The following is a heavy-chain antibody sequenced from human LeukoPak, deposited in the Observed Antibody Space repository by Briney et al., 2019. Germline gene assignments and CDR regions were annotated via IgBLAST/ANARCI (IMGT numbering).Heavy chain of an antibody. CDR3: ARDGAVIAAAANAFDI. J-gene: IGHJ3*02. V-gene: IGHV4-39*07. CDR1: GGSISSSSYY. Sequence: PSETLSLTCTVSGGSISSSSYYWGWIRQPPGKGLEWIGSAFYSGSTYDNPSLKSRVTMSVDTSKNQFSLKLNSMTAADTAMYYCARDGAVIAAAANAFDIWGQGTMVTVSS. D-gene: IGHD6-13*01. CDR2: AFYSGST.